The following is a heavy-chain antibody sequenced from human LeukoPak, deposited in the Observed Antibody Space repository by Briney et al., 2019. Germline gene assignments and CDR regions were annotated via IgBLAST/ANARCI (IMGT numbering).Heavy chain of an antibody. CDR2: IYYSGST. Sequence: SETLSLTCTVSGGSISSYYWSWIRQPPQKGLEWIGYIYYSGSTNYNPSLKSRVTISVDTSKNQFSLKLSSVTAADTAVYYCARAKYSGSYYPNWFDPWGQGTLVTVSS. D-gene: IGHD1-26*01. CDR3: ARAKYSGSYYPNWFDP. J-gene: IGHJ5*02. CDR1: GGSISSYY. V-gene: IGHV4-59*01.